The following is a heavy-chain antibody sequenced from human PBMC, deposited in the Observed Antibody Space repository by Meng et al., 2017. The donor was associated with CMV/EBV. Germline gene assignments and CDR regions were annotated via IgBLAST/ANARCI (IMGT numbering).Heavy chain of an antibody. J-gene: IGHJ6*02. D-gene: IGHD3-10*02. V-gene: IGHV3-21*01. Sequence: GGSLRLSCAASGFTFSSYSMNWVRQAPGKGLEWVSSISSSSSYIYYADSVKGRFTISRDNAKNSLYLQMNSLRAEATAVYYCPRAPRGDFRRVRFLDMDVWGQETTVTVSS. CDR2: ISSSSSYI. CDR3: PRAPRGDFRRVRFLDMDV. CDR1: GFTFSSYS.